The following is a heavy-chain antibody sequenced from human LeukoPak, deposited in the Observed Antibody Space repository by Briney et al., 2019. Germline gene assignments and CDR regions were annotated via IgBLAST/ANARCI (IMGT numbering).Heavy chain of an antibody. CDR3: ARGEHSVDS. CDR2: IYSSGYT. Sequence: KPSETLSLTCAVYGGSFSGYYWSWIRQPAGKGLEWIGRIYSSGYTNDNPFLKSRITMSVDMSKNQFSLRLNSVTAADTAVYYCARGEHSVDSWGQGMLVTVSS. D-gene: IGHD1/OR15-1a*01. V-gene: IGHV4-59*10. CDR1: GGSFSGYY. J-gene: IGHJ4*02.